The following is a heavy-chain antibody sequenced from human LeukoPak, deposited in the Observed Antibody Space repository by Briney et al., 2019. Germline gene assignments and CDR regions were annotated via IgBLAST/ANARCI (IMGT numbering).Heavy chain of an antibody. CDR3: ARGRQQLVLEYYYYGMDV. CDR2: IYYSGST. Sequence: SETLSLTCTVSGGSISSYYWSWIRQPPGKGLEGIGYIYYSGSTNYNPSLKSRVTISVDTSKNQFSLKLSSVTAADTAVYYCARGRQQLVLEYYYYGMDVWGQGTTVTVSS. CDR1: GGSISSYY. V-gene: IGHV4-59*01. D-gene: IGHD6-13*01. J-gene: IGHJ6*02.